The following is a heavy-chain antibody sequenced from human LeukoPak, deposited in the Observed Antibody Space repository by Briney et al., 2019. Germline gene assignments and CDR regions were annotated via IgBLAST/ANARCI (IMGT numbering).Heavy chain of an antibody. CDR1: GFTFSSSP. Sequence: GGSLRLSCSASGFTFSSSPMHWVRQAPGKALEYVSAISSNGDGTYYADSVKGRFTISRDNSKNTLSLQMSSLRAEDSAVYYCVPHIHHGYQYWGRGTLVTVS. CDR3: VPHIHHGYQY. D-gene: IGHD2-21*01. V-gene: IGHV3-64D*06. J-gene: IGHJ4*02. CDR2: ISSNGDGT.